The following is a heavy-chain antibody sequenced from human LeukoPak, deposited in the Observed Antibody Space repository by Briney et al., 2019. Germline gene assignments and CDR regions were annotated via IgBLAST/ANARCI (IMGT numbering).Heavy chain of an antibody. CDR3: ARGGYPFDY. V-gene: IGHV3-9*01. D-gene: IGHD3-10*01. CDR1: GFTFDDYA. J-gene: IGHJ4*02. CDR2: ISWNSGSI. Sequence: PGGSLRLSCAASGFTFDDYAMHWVRQAPGKGLEWVSGISWNSGSIGYADSVKGRFTISRDNAKNSLYLQMNSLRAEDTALYYCARGGYPFDYWGQGTLVTVSS.